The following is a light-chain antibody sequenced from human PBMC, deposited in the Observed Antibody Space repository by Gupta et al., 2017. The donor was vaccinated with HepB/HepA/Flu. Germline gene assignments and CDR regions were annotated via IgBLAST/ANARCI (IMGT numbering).Light chain of an antibody. CDR1: QSFSRTF. V-gene: IGKV3-20*01. Sequence: EIVLTQSPGTLSLSPGERATLSCSASQSFSRTFLDWYQQKAGQAPRLLIYGTSRRATGIPYRFSGSGSGTDFTLTISRLEPEDFAVYYCQQYGGSPLTFGGGTKVEIK. CDR3: QQYGGSPLT. J-gene: IGKJ4*01. CDR2: GTS.